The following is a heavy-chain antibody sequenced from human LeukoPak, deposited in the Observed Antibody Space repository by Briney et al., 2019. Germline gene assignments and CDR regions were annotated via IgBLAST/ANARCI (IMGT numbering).Heavy chain of an antibody. Sequence: PSETLSLTCAVYGGSFCGYCWSWIRQPPGKGLEWIGEINHSGSINYNPSLKSRVTISVDTSKNQFSLKLSSVTAADTAVYYCAREGVVRGVIDYWGQGTLVTVSS. D-gene: IGHD3-10*01. J-gene: IGHJ4*02. V-gene: IGHV4-34*01. CDR3: AREGVVRGVIDY. CDR2: INHSGSI. CDR1: GGSFCGYC.